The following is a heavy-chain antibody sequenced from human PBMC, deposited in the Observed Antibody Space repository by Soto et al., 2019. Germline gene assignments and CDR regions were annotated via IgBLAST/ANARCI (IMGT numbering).Heavy chain of an antibody. CDR1: GFTFSSYG. J-gene: IGHJ4*02. Sequence: GGSLRLSCAASGFTFSSYGMHWVRQAPGKGLEWVAVISYDGSNKYYADSVKGRFTISRDNSKNTLYLQMNSLRAEDTAVYYCAKDREPIAVAGVPDYWGQGTLVTVSS. D-gene: IGHD6-19*01. CDR3: AKDREPIAVAGVPDY. CDR2: ISYDGSNK. V-gene: IGHV3-30*18.